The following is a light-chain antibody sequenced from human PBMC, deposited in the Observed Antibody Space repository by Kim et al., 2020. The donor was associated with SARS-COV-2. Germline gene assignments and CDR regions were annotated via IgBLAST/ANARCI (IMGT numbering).Light chain of an antibody. CDR2: DAS. CDR3: QQYDNLHT. Sequence: DIQMTQSPSSLSASVGDRVTITCQASQDISNYLNWYQQKPGKAPKLLIYDASNLETGVPSRFSGSGSGTDFTFTISSLQPEDMATYYCQQYDNLHTFGGGTKVDIK. J-gene: IGKJ4*01. CDR1: QDISNY. V-gene: IGKV1-33*01.